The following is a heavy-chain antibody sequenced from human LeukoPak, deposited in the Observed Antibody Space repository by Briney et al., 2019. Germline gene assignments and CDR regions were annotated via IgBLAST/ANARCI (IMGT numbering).Heavy chain of an antibody. CDR1: GGSISSGGYY. J-gene: IGHJ4*02. Sequence: SETLSLTCTVSGGSISSGGYYWSWIRQPPGKGLEWIGYIHYSGSTNYNPSLKSRVTISLDTSKNQFSLKMSSVTAADTAVYYCARRDGSSWYFFDYWGQGTLVTVSS. D-gene: IGHD6-13*01. CDR3: ARRDGSSWYFFDY. V-gene: IGHV4-61*08. CDR2: IHYSGST.